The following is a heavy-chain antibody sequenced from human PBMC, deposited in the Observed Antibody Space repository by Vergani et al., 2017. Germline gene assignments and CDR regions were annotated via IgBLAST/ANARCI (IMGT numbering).Heavy chain of an antibody. J-gene: IGHJ4*02. CDR2: ISGSGGST. CDR3: AKLIAVAGGGDY. V-gene: IGHV3-23*01. D-gene: IGHD6-19*01. Sequence: EVQLLESGGGLVQPGGSLRLSCAASGFTFSSYAMSWVRQAPGKGLEWVSAISGSGGSTYYADSVKGRFTISRDKSKNTLYLQMNSLRAEDTAVYYCAKLIAVAGGGDYWGQGTLVTVSS. CDR1: GFTFSSYA.